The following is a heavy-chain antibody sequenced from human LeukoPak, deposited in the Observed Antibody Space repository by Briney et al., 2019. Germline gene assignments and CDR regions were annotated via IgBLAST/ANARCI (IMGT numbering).Heavy chain of an antibody. D-gene: IGHD3-10*01. Sequence: ASVKVSCKASGYTFTGYYMHWVRQAPGQGLEWMGRINPNSGGTNYAQKFQGRVTMTRDTSISTAYMELSRLRSDDTAVYYCARGYYGSGSFFDYWGQGTLVTASS. CDR2: INPNSGGT. CDR3: ARGYYGSGSFFDY. V-gene: IGHV1-2*06. CDR1: GYTFTGYY. J-gene: IGHJ4*02.